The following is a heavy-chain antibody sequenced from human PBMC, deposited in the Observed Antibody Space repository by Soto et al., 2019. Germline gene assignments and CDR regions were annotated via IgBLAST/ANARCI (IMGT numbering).Heavy chain of an antibody. V-gene: IGHV2-5*02. CDR1: GFSLSTSGVG. Sequence: QITLKESGPTLVKPTQTLTLTCTFSGFSLSTSGVGVGWIRQPPGKALEWLALIYWDDDKPYSPSLKSRLTINKDTSKNQVVHTMTNMDPVDTPTYYCAHNGNYYDSSGYPNPYFDYWGQGTLVTVSS. CDR3: AHNGNYYDSSGYPNPYFDY. J-gene: IGHJ4*02. D-gene: IGHD3-22*01. CDR2: IYWDDDK.